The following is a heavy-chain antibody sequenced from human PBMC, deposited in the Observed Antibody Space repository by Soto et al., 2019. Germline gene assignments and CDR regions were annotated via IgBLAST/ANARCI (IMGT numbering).Heavy chain of an antibody. D-gene: IGHD6-13*01. CDR3: ARSYSSNWSLSCVMYV. CDR1: GFSLSTSGMC. CDR2: IDWDDDT. J-gene: IGHJ6*02. V-gene: IGHV2-70*01. Sequence: SGPTLVNPTQTVTLTCTFSGFSLSTSGMCVSWLRQPPGKALEWLALIDWDDDTYYSTSLKTRLTISKGTSQNKVVLTMTNREPVDTVSYCCARSYSSNWSLSCVMYVWGHGATGTVSS.